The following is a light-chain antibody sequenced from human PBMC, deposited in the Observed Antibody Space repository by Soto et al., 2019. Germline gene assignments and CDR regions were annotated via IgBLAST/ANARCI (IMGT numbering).Light chain of an antibody. J-gene: IGKJ3*01. CDR2: WAS. V-gene: IGKV4-1*01. CDR1: RSILSSSNNKNF. CDR3: QQYYSSPFT. Sequence: DIVMTQSPDSLALSLGERATINCKSSRSILSSSNNKNFLAWYQQKPGQPPRLLIYWASTQESGVPDRFSGSGSGTDFTLNISSLQAEDVAVYYCQQYYSSPFTFGPGTKVDIK.